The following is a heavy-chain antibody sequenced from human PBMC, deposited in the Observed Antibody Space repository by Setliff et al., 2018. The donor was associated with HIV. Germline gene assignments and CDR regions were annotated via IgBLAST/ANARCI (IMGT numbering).Heavy chain of an antibody. CDR3: ATGTRSYYMDV. Sequence: GASVKVSCKASGYTFTSYGISWVRQAPGQGLEWMGWISAYNGNTNYAQKFQGRVTMTRDTSISTAYMELSRLRSDDTAVYYCATGTRSYYMDVWGKGTTVTVSS. J-gene: IGHJ6*03. CDR2: ISAYNGNT. D-gene: IGHD1-7*01. V-gene: IGHV1-18*01. CDR1: GYTFTSYG.